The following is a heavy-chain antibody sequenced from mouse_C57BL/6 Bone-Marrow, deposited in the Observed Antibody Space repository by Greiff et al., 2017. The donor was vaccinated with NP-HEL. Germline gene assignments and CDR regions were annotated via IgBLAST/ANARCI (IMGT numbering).Heavy chain of an antibody. CDR3: ARRALTTAGFAY. V-gene: IGHV1-81*01. CDR1: GYTFTSYG. J-gene: IGHJ3*01. D-gene: IGHD1-2*01. CDR2: IYPRSGNT. Sequence: VKLMESGAELARPGASVKLSCKASGYTFTSYGISWVKQRTGQGLEWIGEIYPRSGNTYYNEKFKGKATLTADKSSSTAYMELRSLTSEDSAVYFCARRALTTAGFAYWGQGTLVTVSA.